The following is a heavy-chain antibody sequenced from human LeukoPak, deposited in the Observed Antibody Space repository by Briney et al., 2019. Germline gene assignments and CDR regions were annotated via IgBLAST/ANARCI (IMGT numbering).Heavy chain of an antibody. V-gene: IGHV1-69*04. CDR2: ILPIFGIA. D-gene: IGHD4-17*01. Sequence: SVKLSCKASGGTFSSYAISWVRQAPGQGLEWMGSILPIFGIANYAQKFQGRVTITADKSTRTAYMELSSLRSEDTAVYYCAREAPHYGDLNWFDPCGEGDLVTVSS. CDR3: AREAPHYGDLNWFDP. J-gene: IGHJ5*02. CDR1: GGTFSSYA.